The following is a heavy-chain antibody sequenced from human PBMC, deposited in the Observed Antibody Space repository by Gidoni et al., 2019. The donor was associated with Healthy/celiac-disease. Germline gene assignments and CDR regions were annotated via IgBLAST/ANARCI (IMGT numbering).Heavy chain of an antibody. CDR1: GFTVRSDS. D-gene: IGHD2-2*02. CDR3: APPLSGGYCSSTSCYNFDY. J-gene: IGHJ4*02. V-gene: IGHV3-48*02. Sequence: EVQLVESGGGLVQPGGSLRLACAAYGFTVRSDSRNWVRQAPGKGLEWVSYISSSSRTMYYADSVKGRFTISRDDAKNSLSLPMNSLRDEDTAVYYCAPPLSGGYCSSTSCYNFDYWGQGTLVTVSS. CDR2: ISSSSRTM.